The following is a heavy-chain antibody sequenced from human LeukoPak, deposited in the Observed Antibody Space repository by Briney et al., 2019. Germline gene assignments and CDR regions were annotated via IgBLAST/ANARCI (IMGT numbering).Heavy chain of an antibody. Sequence: SGTLSLTCTVSGGSISNYYWSWIRQPPGKGLEWIGYIYYSGSTNYNPSLKSRVTISVDTSKKQFSLNLSSVTAADTAVYYCARHPYTYGSYYFDYWGQGTLVIVSS. CDR1: GGSISNYY. CDR3: ARHPYTYGSYYFDY. J-gene: IGHJ4*02. D-gene: IGHD5-18*01. V-gene: IGHV4-59*08. CDR2: IYYSGST.